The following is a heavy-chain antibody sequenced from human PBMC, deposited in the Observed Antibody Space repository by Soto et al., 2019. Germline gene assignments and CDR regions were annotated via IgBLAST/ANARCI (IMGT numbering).Heavy chain of an antibody. CDR2: IYYSGST. Sequence: QVQLQESGPGLVKPSETLSLTCTVSGDSISSYYWSWIRQPPGKGLEWIGYIYYSGSTNSNPSLKSPVTISVDTSKNQFSLRLSSVTDTDTAVYYCARRGSDYYYYFDYWGQGTLVTVSS. V-gene: IGHV4-59*08. CDR3: ARRGSDYYYYFDY. J-gene: IGHJ4*02. D-gene: IGHD3-22*01. CDR1: GDSISSYY.